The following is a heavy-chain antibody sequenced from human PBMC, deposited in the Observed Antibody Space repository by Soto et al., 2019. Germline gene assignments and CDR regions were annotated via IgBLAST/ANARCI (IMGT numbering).Heavy chain of an antibody. CDR2: ISSSSSYI. CDR3: ARDRDYYDSSGFLTSGFDI. V-gene: IGHV3-21*01. D-gene: IGHD3-22*01. CDR1: GFTISSYS. J-gene: IGHJ3*02. Sequence: GGSLRLSCAASGFTISSYSMNWVRQAPGKGLEWVSSISSSSSYIYYADSVKGRFTISRDNAKNSLYLQMNSLRAEDTAVYYCARDRDYYDSSGFLTSGFDIWGQGTMDTVSS.